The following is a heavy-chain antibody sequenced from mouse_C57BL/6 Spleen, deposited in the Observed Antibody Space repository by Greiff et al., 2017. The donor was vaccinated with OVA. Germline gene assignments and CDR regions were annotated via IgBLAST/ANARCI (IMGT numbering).Heavy chain of an antibody. D-gene: IGHD4-1*01. CDR2: IDPEDGET. J-gene: IGHJ2*01. V-gene: IGHV14-2*01. CDR1: GFTIKDYD. Sequence: VQLQQSGAELVKPGASVTLSCTASGFTIKDYDMHWVKQSPEQGLEWIGRIDPEDGETNYAPKFQGKATITADTSSNTAYLQLSSLTSEDTAVYDCARCPGTGLDYWGQGTTLTVSS. CDR3: ARCPGTGLDY.